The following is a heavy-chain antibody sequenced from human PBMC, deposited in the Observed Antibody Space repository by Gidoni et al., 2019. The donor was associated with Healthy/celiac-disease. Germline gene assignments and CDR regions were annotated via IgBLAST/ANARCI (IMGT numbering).Heavy chain of an antibody. CDR3: ARDPRYSSSSVWFDP. CDR2: INPSGGST. Sequence: QLQLVQSGAEVQKPGASVKASCKASGYTFTSYYMPWVRQAPGQGLEWMGRINPSGGSTSYAQKFQGRVTMTRDTSTSTVYMELSSLRSEDTAVYYCARDPRYSSSSVWFDPWGQGTLVTVSS. J-gene: IGHJ5*02. D-gene: IGHD6-6*01. V-gene: IGHV1-46*01. CDR1: GYTFTSYY.